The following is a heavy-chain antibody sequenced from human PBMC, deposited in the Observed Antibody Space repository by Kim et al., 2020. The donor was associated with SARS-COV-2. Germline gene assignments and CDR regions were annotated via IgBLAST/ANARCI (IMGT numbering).Heavy chain of an antibody. D-gene: IGHD2-15*01. CDR2: IKSKTDGGTT. CDR3: TTEVVAALFDY. J-gene: IGHJ4*02. V-gene: IGHV3-15*01. CDR1: GFTFSNAW. Sequence: GGSLRLSCAASGFTFSNAWMSWVRQAPGKGLEWVGRIKSKTDGGTTDYAAPVKGRFTISRDDSKNTLYLQMNSLKTEDTAVYDCTTEVVAALFDYWGQGTLVTVSS.